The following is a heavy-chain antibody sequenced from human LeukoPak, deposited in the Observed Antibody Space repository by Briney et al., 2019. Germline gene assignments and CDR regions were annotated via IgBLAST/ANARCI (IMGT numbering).Heavy chain of an antibody. CDR2: IYYSGST. D-gene: IGHD2-2*02. CDR3: ARVWGRAAAIRDTFDY. J-gene: IGHJ4*02. V-gene: IGHV4-59*12. CDR1: GGSISSYY. Sequence: SETLSLTCTVSGGSISSYYWSWIRQPPGKGLEWIGYIYYSGSTNYNPSLKSRVTISVDTSKNQFSLKLSSVTAADTAVYYCARVWGRAAAIRDTFDYWGQGTLVTVSS.